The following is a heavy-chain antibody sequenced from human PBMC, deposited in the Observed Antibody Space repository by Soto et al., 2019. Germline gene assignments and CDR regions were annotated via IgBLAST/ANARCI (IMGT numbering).Heavy chain of an antibody. Sequence: EVQLVESGGGLVQPGGSLRLSCAASGFTFSTYWMHWVRQAPGKGLVWASRINSDGSSTSYADPVKGRFTISRDNAKSMLYRQMNSLRAEDTAVYYCATLNAFDVWGQGTMVTVSS. CDR1: GFTFSTYW. V-gene: IGHV3-74*01. CDR2: INSDGSST. CDR3: ATLNAFDV. J-gene: IGHJ3*01.